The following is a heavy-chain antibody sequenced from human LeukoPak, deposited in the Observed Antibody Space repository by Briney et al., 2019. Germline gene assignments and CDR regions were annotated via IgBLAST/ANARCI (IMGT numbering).Heavy chain of an antibody. CDR1: GFTFSDYY. V-gene: IGHV3-11*04. CDR2: ISSSGSTI. J-gene: IGHJ4*02. CDR3: ARGPAKHSPYYFDY. D-gene: IGHD4/OR15-4a*01. Sequence: GGSLRLSCAASGFTFSDYYMSWIRQAPGKGLEWVSYISSSGSTIYYADSVKGRFTISRDNSKNTLYLQMNSLRAEDTAVYFCARGPAKHSPYYFDYWGQGTLVTVSS.